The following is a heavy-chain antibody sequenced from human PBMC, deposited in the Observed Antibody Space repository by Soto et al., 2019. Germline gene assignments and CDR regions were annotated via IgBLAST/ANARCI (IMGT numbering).Heavy chain of an antibody. V-gene: IGHV4-34*01. J-gene: IGHJ4*02. D-gene: IGHD2-2*01. Sequence: QVQLQQWGAGLLKPSETMSLTCAVYGGSFSGYYWSWICQPPGKGLEWIGEINHSGSTNYNPSLKSRVTISVDTSKNQFSLKLSSVTAADTAVYYCARSQRKYCSSTSCYLDYWGQGTLVTVSS. CDR2: INHSGST. CDR1: GGSFSGYY. CDR3: ARSQRKYCSSTSCYLDY.